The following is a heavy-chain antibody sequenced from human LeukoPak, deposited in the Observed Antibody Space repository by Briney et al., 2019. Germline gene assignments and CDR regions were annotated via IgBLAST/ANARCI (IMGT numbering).Heavy chain of an antibody. V-gene: IGHV3-23*01. J-gene: IGHJ4*02. CDR3: AKVYYYDSSGYYPTPLFDY. D-gene: IGHD3-22*01. Sequence: GGSLRLSCAASGFTLSSYAMSWVRQAPGKGLEWVSAISGSGGSTYYADSVKGRFTISRDNSKNTLYLQMNSLRAEDTAVYYCAKVYYYDSSGYYPTPLFDYWGQGTLVTVSS. CDR1: GFTLSSYA. CDR2: ISGSGGST.